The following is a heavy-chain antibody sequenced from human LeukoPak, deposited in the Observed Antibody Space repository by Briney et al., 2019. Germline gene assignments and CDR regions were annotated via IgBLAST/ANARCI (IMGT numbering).Heavy chain of an antibody. CDR2: FDPEDGET. J-gene: IGHJ4*02. V-gene: IGHV1-24*01. D-gene: IGHD6-19*01. Sequence: ASVKVSCKVSGYTLTELSMHWVRQAPGKGLEWMGGFDPEDGETIYAQKFQGRVTMTEDTSTDTAYMELSSLRSEDTAVYYCATLLVNPPNSSGWSKGLYYFDYWGQGTLVTVSS. CDR1: GYTLTELS. CDR3: ATLLVNPPNSSGWSKGLYYFDY.